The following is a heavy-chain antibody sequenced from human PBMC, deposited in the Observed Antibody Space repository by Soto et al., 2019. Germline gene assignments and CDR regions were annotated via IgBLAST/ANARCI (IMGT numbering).Heavy chain of an antibody. CDR1: GFTFSSYA. Sequence: GGSLRLSCAASGFTFSSYAMNWVRQAPGKGLEWVAVISYAGGNKYYADSVEGRFTISRDNSKNTLYLQMDSLRAEDTAVYYCAKDYGLGHQDSLSYYYGMDVWGQGTTVTVSS. CDR3: AKDYGLGHQDSLSYYYGMDV. J-gene: IGHJ6*02. CDR2: ISYAGGNK. V-gene: IGHV3-30*07. D-gene: IGHD3-10*01.